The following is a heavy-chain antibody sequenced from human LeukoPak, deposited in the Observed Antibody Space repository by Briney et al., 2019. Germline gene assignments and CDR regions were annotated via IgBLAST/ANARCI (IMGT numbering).Heavy chain of an antibody. Sequence: PGGSLRLSCAASGFSFSSFARHWVRQAPGKGLEWVAVTPYDGNTKYYADSVLGRFTISRDNSKNTLYLQMNSLRAEDTALYYCARDGNSGYDLTYYYGLDVWGQGTTVTVSS. CDR2: TPYDGNTK. J-gene: IGHJ6*02. CDR3: ARDGNSGYDLTYYYGLDV. CDR1: GFSFSSFA. V-gene: IGHV3-30-3*01. D-gene: IGHD5-12*01.